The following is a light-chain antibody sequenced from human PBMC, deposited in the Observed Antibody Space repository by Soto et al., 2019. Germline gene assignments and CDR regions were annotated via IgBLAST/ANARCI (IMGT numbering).Light chain of an antibody. Sequence: EIVMTQSPLSLPVSPGEPASISCRSSQSLLHSNGNTYLDWYLQKPGQSPQLLIYSGSNRASGVPDRFSGSRSGTDFTLKISRVEAEDVGVYYCMQALQTPFTFGQGTKLEIK. CDR2: SGS. CDR3: MQALQTPFT. J-gene: IGKJ2*01. CDR1: QSLLHSNGNTY. V-gene: IGKV2-28*01.